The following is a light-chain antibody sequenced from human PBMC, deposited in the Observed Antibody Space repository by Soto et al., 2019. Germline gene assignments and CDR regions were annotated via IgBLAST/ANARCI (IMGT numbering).Light chain of an antibody. J-gene: IGKJ4*01. V-gene: IGKV3-11*01. CDR2: DAS. Sequence: EIVLTQSPASLSLSPGEIASLSCRASQSISSYLAWYQQKPGQAPRLLISDASNRATGIPARFSGSGSGTDFTLTISSLEPEDFAVYYCQQRSNWQGATFGGGTKVDIK. CDR1: QSISSY. CDR3: QQRSNWQGAT.